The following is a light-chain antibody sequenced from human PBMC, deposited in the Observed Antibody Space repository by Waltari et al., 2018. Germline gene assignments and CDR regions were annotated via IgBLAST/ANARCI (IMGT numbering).Light chain of an antibody. Sequence: DIQMTQSPSSLSASVGDRVPITCRASQSISSYLNWYQQKPGKAPKLLIYAASSLQSGVPSRFSGSGSRTDFTLTISSLQPEDFATYYCQQSYSTPITFGQGKRLEIK. V-gene: IGKV1-39*01. CDR1: QSISSY. CDR2: AAS. J-gene: IGKJ5*01. CDR3: QQSYSTPIT.